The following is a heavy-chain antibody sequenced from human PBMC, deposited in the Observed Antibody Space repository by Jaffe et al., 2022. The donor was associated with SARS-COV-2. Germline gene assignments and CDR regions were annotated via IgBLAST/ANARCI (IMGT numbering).Heavy chain of an antibody. V-gene: IGHV4-59*02. Sequence: QVQLQESGPGLVKPSDTLSLTCSVSGVSVSSHYWSWIRQSPGKGLEWIGYISYSGDTRSNPSLKSRLTISLDTSKNQFSLRLTSVTAADTAVYYCARGRDLFPGRWGQGTLVTVSS. CDR3: ARGRDLFPGR. J-gene: IGHJ4*02. CDR1: GVSVSSHY. CDR2: ISYSGDT.